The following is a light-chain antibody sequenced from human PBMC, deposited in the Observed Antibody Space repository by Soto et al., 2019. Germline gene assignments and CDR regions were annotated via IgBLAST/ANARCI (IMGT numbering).Light chain of an antibody. CDR3: QHYGASRT. CDR1: HSVDSSH. V-gene: IGKV3-20*01. CDR2: GAS. J-gene: IGKJ1*01. Sequence: EIVMKQSPATLSVSPGERATLSCRTSHSVDSSHLAWYQQKPGPAPRLSIYGASGRATGIPDRFGGSGSGTDFTLTISRLEPEDFAVYYCQHYGASRTFGQGTKVDIK.